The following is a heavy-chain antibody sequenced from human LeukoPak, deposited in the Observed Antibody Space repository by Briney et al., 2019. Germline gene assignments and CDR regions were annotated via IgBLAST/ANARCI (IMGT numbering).Heavy chain of an antibody. V-gene: IGHV3-30*02. D-gene: IGHD4-23*01. CDR2: IWYDGSNK. Sequence: GGSLRLSCAASGFTFSNYGMHWVRQAPGKGLEWVAFIWYDGSNKYYADSVKGRFTISRDNSKNTVYLQMNSLRAEDTAVYYCAKVLAVTSYGAKCIFDHWGQGTLVTVSS. J-gene: IGHJ4*02. CDR3: AKVLAVTSYGAKCIFDH. CDR1: GFTFSNYG.